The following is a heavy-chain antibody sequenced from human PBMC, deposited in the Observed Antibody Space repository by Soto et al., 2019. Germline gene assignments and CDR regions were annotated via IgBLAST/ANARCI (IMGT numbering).Heavy chain of an antibody. D-gene: IGHD2-15*01. CDR3: ARESGYCSGGSCYSGYYYYYGMDV. Sequence: VQLVESGGGVVQPGRSLRLSCAASGFTFSSYGMHWVRQAPGKGLEWVAVIWYDGSNKYYADSVKGRFTISRDNSKNTLYLQMNSLRAEDTAVYYCARESGYCSGGSCYSGYYYYYGMDVWGQGTTVTVSS. CDR2: IWYDGSNK. CDR1: GFTFSSYG. J-gene: IGHJ6*02. V-gene: IGHV3-33*01.